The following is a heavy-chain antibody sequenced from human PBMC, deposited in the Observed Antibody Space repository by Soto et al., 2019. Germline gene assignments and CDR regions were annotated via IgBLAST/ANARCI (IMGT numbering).Heavy chain of an antibody. Sequence: QVQLVQSGAEVKKTGSSVKVSCKASGGTFSDYAISWLRQAPGKGLEWMGGIMPIFGTSGTTNYAQKFQDRVTIIADESTRTASMELISRRSEDTAVYYCATTVGRGIVVAEDYSSYNGMDVWGQGTSVTVSS. CDR3: ATTVGRGIVVAEDYSSYNGMDV. CDR2: IMPIFGTSGTT. V-gene: IGHV1-69*01. CDR1: GGTFSDYA. D-gene: IGHD6-19*01. J-gene: IGHJ6*02.